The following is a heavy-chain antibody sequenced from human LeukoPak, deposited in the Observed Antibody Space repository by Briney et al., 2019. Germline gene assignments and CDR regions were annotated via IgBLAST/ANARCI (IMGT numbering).Heavy chain of an antibody. CDR2: IYYSGST. CDR3: ARDLRYLDYGGNPRWYFDL. V-gene: IGHV4-59*01. D-gene: IGHD4-23*01. CDR1: GGSISSYY. J-gene: IGHJ2*01. Sequence: SETLSLTCTVSGGSISSYYWSWIRQPPGKGLEWIGYIYYSGSTNYNPSLKSRVTISVDTSKNQFSLKLSSVTAADTAVYYCARDLRYLDYGGNPRWYFDLWGRGTLVTVSS.